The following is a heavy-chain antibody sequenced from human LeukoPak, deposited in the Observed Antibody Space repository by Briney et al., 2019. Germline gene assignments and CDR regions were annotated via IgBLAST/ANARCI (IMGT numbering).Heavy chain of an antibody. J-gene: IGHJ4*02. V-gene: IGHV3-30-3*01. D-gene: IGHD3-22*01. CDR2: ISYDGSNK. CDR1: GFTFSSYA. Sequence: GGSLRFSCAASGFTFSSYAMHWVRQAPGKGLEWVAVISYDGSNKYYADSVKGRFTISRDNSKNTLYLQMNSLRAEDTAVYYCARGSYDSSGHKYYFDYWGQGTLVTVSS. CDR3: ARGSYDSSGHKYYFDY.